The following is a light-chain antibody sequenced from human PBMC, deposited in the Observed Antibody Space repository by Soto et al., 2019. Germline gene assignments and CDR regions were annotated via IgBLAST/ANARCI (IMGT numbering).Light chain of an antibody. CDR3: CSYAGVSGV. CDR1: SSDVGGYDL. J-gene: IGLJ3*02. Sequence: QSALTQPASVSASPGQSITISCTGTSSDVGGYDLVSWYQQCPGKAPKLMIYEGNKRPSGVSNRFSGSKSGNTASLTISGLQAEDDADYYCCSYAGVSGVFGGGTKLTVL. CDR2: EGN. V-gene: IGLV2-23*01.